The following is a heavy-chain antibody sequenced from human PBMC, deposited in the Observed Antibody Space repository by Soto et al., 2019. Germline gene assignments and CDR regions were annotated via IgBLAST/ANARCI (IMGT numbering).Heavy chain of an antibody. CDR2: TYFRSKWYN. CDR1: RDSPSTNTAS. V-gene: IGHV6-1*01. CDR3: AKGDNLGPKTGYAFDP. J-gene: IGHJ5*02. D-gene: IGHD5-12*01. Sequence: SQTLSLTCAISRDSPSTNTASWNWIRQSPSSGLEWLGRTYFRSKWYNDYAVSVKSRIIINPDTSNKQFSLQLNSVTPEDTAVYFCAKGDNLGPKTGYAFDPWGQGIMVTVSS.